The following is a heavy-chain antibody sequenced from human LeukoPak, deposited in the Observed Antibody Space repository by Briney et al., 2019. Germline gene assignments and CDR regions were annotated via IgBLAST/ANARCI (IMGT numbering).Heavy chain of an antibody. CDR1: GFVFSTFS. CDR2: ISYDGSNK. Sequence: GGSLRLSCAASGFVFSTFSMHWVRQAPGKGLEWVAVISYDGSNKYYADSVKGRFTISRDNSKNTLYLQMNSLRAEDTAVYYCARAISGYYPAFDYWGQGTLVTVSS. J-gene: IGHJ4*02. CDR3: ARAISGYYPAFDY. D-gene: IGHD3-22*01. V-gene: IGHV3-30*19.